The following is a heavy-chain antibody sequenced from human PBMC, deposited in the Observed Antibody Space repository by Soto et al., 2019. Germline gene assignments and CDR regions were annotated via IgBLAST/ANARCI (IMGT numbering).Heavy chain of an antibody. J-gene: IGHJ4*02. CDR2: MNPNSGNT. CDR1: GYTFTSYD. V-gene: IGHV1-8*01. Sequence: QVQRVQSGAEVKKPGASVKVSCKASGYTFTSYDINWVRQATGQGLEWMGWMNPNSGNTGYAQKFQGRVTMTRNTSISTAYMELSSLRSEDTAVYYCARGREDIVVVVAATSFPFDYWGQGTLVTVSS. D-gene: IGHD2-15*01. CDR3: ARGREDIVVVVAATSFPFDY.